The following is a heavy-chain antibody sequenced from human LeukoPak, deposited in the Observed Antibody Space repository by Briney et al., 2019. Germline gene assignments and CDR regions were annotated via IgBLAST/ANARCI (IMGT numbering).Heavy chain of an antibody. Sequence: ASVKVSCKASVYTFTGYYMHWVRQAPGQGLEWMGWINPNSGGTNYAQKFQGRVTMTRDTSISTAYMELSRLGSDDTAVYYCARDGVGYYDSSGYYYFQHWGQGTLVTVSS. J-gene: IGHJ1*01. D-gene: IGHD3-22*01. CDR2: INPNSGGT. V-gene: IGHV1-2*02. CDR3: ARDGVGYYDSSGYYYFQH. CDR1: VYTFTGYY.